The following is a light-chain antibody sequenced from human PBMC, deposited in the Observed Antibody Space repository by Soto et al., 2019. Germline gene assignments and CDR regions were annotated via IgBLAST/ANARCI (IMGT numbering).Light chain of an antibody. Sequence: EIVMTQSPDTRSVSPGERATLSCRASQNVGRNVAWYQQRPGQAPRLLIHGTSTRAADIPARFSGSVSGTEFTLTINRLRPEDFVIYYCQQYNTWPPMSSFVQGTKLDMK. J-gene: IGKJ2*01. CDR1: QNVGRN. V-gene: IGKV3-15*01. CDR2: GTS. CDR3: QQYNTWPPMSS.